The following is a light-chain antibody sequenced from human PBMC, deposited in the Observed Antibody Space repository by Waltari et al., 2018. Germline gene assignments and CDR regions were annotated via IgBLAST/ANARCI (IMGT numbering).Light chain of an antibody. CDR1: SSNIGSNS. Sequence: QSVLTQPPSTSGTPGQRVPIPCSGSSSNIGSNSVYWYQHLPGTAPKLLIYTNDQRPSGVPDRFSGSKSGTSASLAISGLQSDDESDYFCAAWDDTLSAVVFGGGTKLTVL. J-gene: IGLJ2*01. V-gene: IGLV1-47*02. CDR3: AAWDDTLSAVV. CDR2: TND.